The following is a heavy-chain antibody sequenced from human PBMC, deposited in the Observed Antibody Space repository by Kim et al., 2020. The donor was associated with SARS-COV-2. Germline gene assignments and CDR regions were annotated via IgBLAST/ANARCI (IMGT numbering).Heavy chain of an antibody. CDR2: ISSSGSTI. Sequence: GGSLRLSCAASGFTFSDYYMSWIRQAPGKGLEWVSYISSSGSTIYYADSVKGRFTISRDNAKNSLYLQMNSLRAEDTAVYYCASSPIRFLEWSPPGYWGQGTLVTVSS. CDR1: GFTFSDYY. CDR3: ASSPIRFLEWSPPGY. D-gene: IGHD3-3*01. J-gene: IGHJ4*02. V-gene: IGHV3-11*01.